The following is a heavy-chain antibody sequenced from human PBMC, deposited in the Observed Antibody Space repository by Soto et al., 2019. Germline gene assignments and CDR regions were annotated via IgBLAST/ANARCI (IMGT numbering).Heavy chain of an antibody. J-gene: IGHJ5*02. Sequence: SETLSLTCTVSGDSISGGASFWSWIRQPPGKGLEWIANVYYSGSSYYNPSLKSRLTISVDTTKNQFSLQLKSMTAADTAVYYCAKLSCTSSTCYFPGWFDPWGQGTLVTRLL. CDR2: VYYSGSS. D-gene: IGHD2-2*01. CDR3: AKLSCTSSTCYFPGWFDP. CDR1: GDSISGGASF. V-gene: IGHV4-31*03.